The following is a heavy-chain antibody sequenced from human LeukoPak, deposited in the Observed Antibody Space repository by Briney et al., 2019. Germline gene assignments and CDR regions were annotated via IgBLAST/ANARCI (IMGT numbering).Heavy chain of an antibody. CDR3: AREQTTDYYDSSGYDY. D-gene: IGHD3-22*01. CDR1: GGTFSSYA. Sequence: SVKVSCKASGGTFSSYAISWVRQAPGQGLEWMGGIIPIFGTTNYAQKFQDRVTITADKSTSTAYMELSSLRSEDTAVYYCAREQTTDYYDSSGYDYWGQGTLVTVSS. J-gene: IGHJ4*02. V-gene: IGHV1-69*06. CDR2: IIPIFGTT.